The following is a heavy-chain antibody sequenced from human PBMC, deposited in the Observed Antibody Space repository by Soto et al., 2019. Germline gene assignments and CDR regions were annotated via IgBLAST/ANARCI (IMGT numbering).Heavy chain of an antibody. D-gene: IGHD3-9*01. CDR1: GGSISSSSYY. J-gene: IGHJ5*02. CDR3: ARTLGYDILTGYYMDDNWFDP. V-gene: IGHV4-39*01. CDR2: IYYSGST. Sequence: SETLSLTCTVSGGSISSSSYYWGWIRQPPGKGLEWIGSIYYSGSTYYNPSLKSRVTISVDTSKNQFSLKLSSVTAADTAVYYCARTLGYDILTGYYMDDNWFDPWGQGTLVTVSS.